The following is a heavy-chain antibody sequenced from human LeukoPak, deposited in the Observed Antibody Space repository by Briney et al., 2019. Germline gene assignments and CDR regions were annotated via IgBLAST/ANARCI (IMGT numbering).Heavy chain of an antibody. J-gene: IGHJ4*02. Sequence: PSETLSLTCTVSGGSISSGGYYWSWIRQHPGKGLEWIGYIYYSGSTYYNPSLKSRVTISVDTSKNQFSLKLSSVTAADTAVYCCARVGSGYYFDYWGQGTLVTVSS. CDR1: GGSISSGGYY. CDR3: ARVGSGYYFDY. D-gene: IGHD3-22*01. CDR2: IYYSGST. V-gene: IGHV4-31*03.